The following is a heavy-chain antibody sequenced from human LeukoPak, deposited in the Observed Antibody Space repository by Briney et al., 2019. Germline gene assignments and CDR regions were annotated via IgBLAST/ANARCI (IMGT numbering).Heavy chain of an antibody. CDR1: GYTFTSYD. V-gene: IGHV1-8*01. J-gene: IGHJ5*02. CDR2: MNPNSGNT. CDR3: ARAPHRRFGELLANWFDP. D-gene: IGHD3-10*01. Sequence: GASVKVSCKASGYTFTSYDINWVRQATGQGLEWKGWMNPNSGNTGYAQKFQGRVAMTRNTSISTAYMELSSLRSEDTAVYYCARAPHRRFGELLANWFDPWGQGTLVTVSS.